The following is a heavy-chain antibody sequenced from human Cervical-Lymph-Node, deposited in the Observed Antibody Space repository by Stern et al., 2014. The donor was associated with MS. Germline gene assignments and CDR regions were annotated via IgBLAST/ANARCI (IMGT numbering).Heavy chain of an antibody. Sequence: VQLLESGPGLVKPSQTLSLTCTVSGGSLSSDNYYWTWIRQHPGPGLEWIGHIYYGGTTYYNPSLKSRVSITVDTSKNLFSLRLSSVTAADTAVYYCARDHFTTSLDVWGHGTTVTVS. D-gene: IGHD2-2*01. J-gene: IGHJ6*02. CDR1: GGSLSSDNYY. V-gene: IGHV4-31*03. CDR3: ARDHFTTSLDV. CDR2: IYYGGTT.